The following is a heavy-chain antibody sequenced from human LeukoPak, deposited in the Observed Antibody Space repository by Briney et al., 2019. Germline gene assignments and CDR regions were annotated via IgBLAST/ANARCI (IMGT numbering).Heavy chain of an antibody. CDR1: GFAFSSYE. CDR3: ARTMWGFDY. Sequence: GGSLRLSCASSGFAFSSYEMNWVRQAPGKRRQWVSYISSSGSIIYYADSVKGRFTISRDNAKNSLFLQMNSLRVEDTAVYYCARTMWGFDYWGQGTLVTVSS. CDR2: ISSSGSII. V-gene: IGHV3-48*03. J-gene: IGHJ4*02. D-gene: IGHD7-27*01.